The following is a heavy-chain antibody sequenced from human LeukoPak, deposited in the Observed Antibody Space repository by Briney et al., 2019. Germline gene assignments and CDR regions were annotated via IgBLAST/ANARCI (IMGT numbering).Heavy chain of an antibody. D-gene: IGHD3-3*01. CDR2: ISSSSSYI. Sequence: SGGSLRLSCAASGFTFSSYSMNWVRQAPGKGLEWVSSISSSSSYIYYADSVKGRFTISRDNAKNSLYLQMSSLRAEDTAVYYCARDPVHYDFWSGYPKGECCDYGMDVWGQGTTVTVSS. J-gene: IGHJ6*02. CDR1: GFTFSSYS. V-gene: IGHV3-21*01. CDR3: ARDPVHYDFWSGYPKGECCDYGMDV.